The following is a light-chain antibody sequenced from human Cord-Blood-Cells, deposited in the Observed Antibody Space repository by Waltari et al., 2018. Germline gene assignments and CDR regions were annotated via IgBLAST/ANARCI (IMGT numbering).Light chain of an antibody. CDR2: GAS. V-gene: IGKV3-20*01. CDR1: QSVSSSY. CDR3: QQYGSSPWT. Sequence: EIVLTQSPGTLSSSPGDRATLSCRASQSVSSSYLAWYQQNPGQAPRLLIYGASSRATGIPDRFSGSGSGTDFTLTISRLEPEDFAVYYCQQYGSSPWTFGQGTKVEIK. J-gene: IGKJ1*01.